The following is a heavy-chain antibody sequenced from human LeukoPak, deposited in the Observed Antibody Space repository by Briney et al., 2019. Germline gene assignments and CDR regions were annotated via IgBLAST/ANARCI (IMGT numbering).Heavy chain of an antibody. CDR2: VSGSGDST. CDR1: GFTFSSYA. CDR3: AELGITMIGGV. V-gene: IGHV3-23*01. Sequence: GGSLRLSCAAPGFTFSSYAMSWVRQAPGKGLEWVSGVSGSGDSTYYADSVKGRFTISRDNAKNSLYLQMNSLRAEDTAVYYCAELGITMIGGVWGKGTTVTISS. J-gene: IGHJ6*04. D-gene: IGHD3-10*02.